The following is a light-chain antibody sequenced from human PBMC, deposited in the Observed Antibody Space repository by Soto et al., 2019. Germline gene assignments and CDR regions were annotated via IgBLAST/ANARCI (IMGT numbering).Light chain of an antibody. CDR3: MQARQTPHT. V-gene: IGKV2-28*01. CDR2: LGS. Sequence: DIVMTQSPLSLPVTPGEPASISCRSSQSLLHSNGYNYLDWYLQKPGQSPQLLIYLGSNRASGVPDRFRGSRSSTDFTLKISRVEAEEVGVYYCMQARQTPHTFGPWTKVDIE. CDR1: QSLLHSNGYNY. J-gene: IGKJ3*01.